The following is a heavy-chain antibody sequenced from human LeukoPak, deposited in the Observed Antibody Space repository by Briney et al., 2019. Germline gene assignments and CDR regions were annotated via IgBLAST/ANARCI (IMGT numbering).Heavy chain of an antibody. Sequence: SGPALVKPTETPTLTCTFSGFSLSTSGMCVSWIRQPPGKALEWLALIDWDDDKYYSTSLKTRLTISKDTSKNQVVLTMTNMDPVDTATYYCARTTYDYVWGSYEAHDYWGQGTLVTVSS. J-gene: IGHJ4*02. CDR3: ARTTYDYVWGSYEAHDY. CDR2: IDWDDDK. V-gene: IGHV2-70*01. CDR1: GFSLSTSGMC. D-gene: IGHD3-16*01.